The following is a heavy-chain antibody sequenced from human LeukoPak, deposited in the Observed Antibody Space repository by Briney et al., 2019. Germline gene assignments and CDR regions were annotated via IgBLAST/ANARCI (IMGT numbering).Heavy chain of an antibody. Sequence: PSETLSLTCTVSGGSISSYYWSWIRQPPGKGLEWVGYVYYSGSTNYNPSLKSRVTISVDTSKNQFSLKLSSVTAADTAVYYCARDAPGTSHFDESGQGNLVTVSP. CDR3: ARDAPGTSHFDE. CDR1: GGSISSYY. D-gene: IGHD1-1*01. V-gene: IGHV4-59*01. CDR2: VYYSGST. J-gene: IGHJ4*02.